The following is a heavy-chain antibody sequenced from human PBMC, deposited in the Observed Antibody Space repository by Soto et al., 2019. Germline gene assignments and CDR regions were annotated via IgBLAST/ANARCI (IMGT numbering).Heavy chain of an antibody. D-gene: IGHD5-12*01. CDR3: AKYPEYSAYDGSYFDY. J-gene: IGHJ4*02. Sequence: HPGGSLRLSCPASGFTFRTYAMSWVRQAPGKGLEWVSVISGTGGTTYYADSVKGRFTISRDNSKSTLYLQTYSLRTEDTAVYYCAKYPEYSAYDGSYFDYWGQGTLVTVSS. CDR1: GFTFRTYA. V-gene: IGHV3-23*01. CDR2: ISGTGGTT.